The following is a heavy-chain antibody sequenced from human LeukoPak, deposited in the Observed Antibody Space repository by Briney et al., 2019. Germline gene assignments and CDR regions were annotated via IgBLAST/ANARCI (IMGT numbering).Heavy chain of an antibody. CDR1: GGSISSYY. CDR3: ARLTSGTHLNFDS. J-gene: IGHJ4*02. D-gene: IGHD3-10*01. Sequence: SETLSLTCSVSGGSISSYYWSWIRQPPGKGLDWIGYIFYSGIASYNPSLKSRVAISVDASQNQFSLKLSSVTAADTAVYYCARLTSGTHLNFDSWGQGALVTVSS. V-gene: IGHV4-59*08. CDR2: IFYSGIA.